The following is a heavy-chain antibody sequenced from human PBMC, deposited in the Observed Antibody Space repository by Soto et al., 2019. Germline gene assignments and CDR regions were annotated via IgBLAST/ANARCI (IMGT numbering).Heavy chain of an antibody. CDR2: INHSGST. D-gene: IGHD6-6*01. Sequence: SATLSLTCAVYGGSFSGYYWSWIRQPPGKGLEWIGEINHSGSTNYNPSLKSRVTISVDTSKNQFSLKLSSVTAADTAVYYCARGRGSQSYYYYGMDVWGQGTTVTVSS. J-gene: IGHJ6*02. CDR1: GGSFSGYY. CDR3: ARGRGSQSYYYYGMDV. V-gene: IGHV4-34*01.